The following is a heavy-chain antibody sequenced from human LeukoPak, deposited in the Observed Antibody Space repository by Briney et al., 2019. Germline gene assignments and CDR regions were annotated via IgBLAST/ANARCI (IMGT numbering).Heavy chain of an antibody. CDR1: GYSISSAYY. J-gene: IGHJ5*02. V-gene: IGHV4-61*02. Sequence: SETLSLTCTVSGYSISSAYYWSWIRQPAGKGLEWIGRIYTSGSTNYNPSLKSRVTISVDTSKNQFSLKLSSVTAADTAVYYCASYGYDPWFDPWGQGTLVTVSS. CDR3: ASYGYDPWFDP. D-gene: IGHD5-12*01. CDR2: IYTSGST.